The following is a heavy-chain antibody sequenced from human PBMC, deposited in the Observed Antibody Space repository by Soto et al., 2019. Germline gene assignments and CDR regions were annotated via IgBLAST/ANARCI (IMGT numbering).Heavy chain of an antibody. CDR3: ARRARPTYYDILTGYNGSNWFDP. V-gene: IGHV1-3*01. Sequence: ASVKVSCKASGYTFSNYGIHWVRQAPGQRLEWMGLINAGNGNTKYSQKFQGRVTLTRDTSASTAYMELSRLRSDDTAVYYCARRARPTYYDILTGYNGSNWFDPWGQG. CDR2: INAGNGNT. CDR1: GYTFSNYG. D-gene: IGHD3-9*01. J-gene: IGHJ5*02.